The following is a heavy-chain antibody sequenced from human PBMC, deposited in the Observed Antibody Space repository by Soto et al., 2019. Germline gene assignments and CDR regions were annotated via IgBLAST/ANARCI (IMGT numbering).Heavy chain of an antibody. D-gene: IGHD3-16*01. Sequence: QVQLQESGPGLVKPSETLSLTCTVSGGSISGLYWSWIRQPPGKGLEWIGYISYSGTSNYNPSLKSRVTLSVDTSRNQFSLKLRSVTAADTAVYYCVRGGGRFDHWGQGILVAVSS. CDR2: ISYSGTS. J-gene: IGHJ4*02. CDR3: VRGGGRFDH. V-gene: IGHV4-59*11. CDR1: GGSISGLY.